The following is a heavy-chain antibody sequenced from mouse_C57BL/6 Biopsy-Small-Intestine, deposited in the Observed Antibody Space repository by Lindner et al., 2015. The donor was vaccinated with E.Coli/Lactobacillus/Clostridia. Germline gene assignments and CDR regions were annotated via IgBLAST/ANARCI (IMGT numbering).Heavy chain of an antibody. J-gene: IGHJ1*03. Sequence: VQLQESGAELMKPGTSVKLSCKATGYTFTDYWIEWVKQRPGHGLEWIGEILHGSDSTNYNEKFKGKATFTADTSSNTAYMQLSSLTTEDSAIYYCARNYGSSYRWYFDVWGTGTTVTVSS. CDR2: ILHGSDST. CDR3: ARNYGSSYRWYFDV. CDR1: GYTFTDYW. V-gene: IGHV1-9*01. D-gene: IGHD1-1*01.